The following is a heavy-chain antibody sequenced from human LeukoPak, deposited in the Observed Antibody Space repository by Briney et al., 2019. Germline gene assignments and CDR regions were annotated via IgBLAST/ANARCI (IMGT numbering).Heavy chain of an antibody. Sequence: ASVKVSCKASGYTFTSYDINWVRQAPGQGLEWMGIINPSGGSTSYAQKFQGRVTMTRDMSTSTVYMELSSLRSEDTAVYYCARTVDTAMVSSRDYYYYMDVWGKGTTVTVSS. V-gene: IGHV1-46*01. D-gene: IGHD5-18*01. CDR1: GYTFTSYD. CDR3: ARTVDTAMVSSRDYYYYMDV. CDR2: INPSGGST. J-gene: IGHJ6*03.